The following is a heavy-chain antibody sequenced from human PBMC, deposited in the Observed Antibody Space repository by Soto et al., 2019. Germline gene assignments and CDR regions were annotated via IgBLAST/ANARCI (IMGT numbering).Heavy chain of an antibody. CDR1: GFTFSSYS. Sequence: GGSLRLSCAASGFTFSSYSMNWVRQAPGKGLEWVSSISSSSSYIYYADSVKGRFTISTENAKNSLYRQMNSLSAEDTAVYYCARDHPIVDVWSPASSGGGWFDPWGQGTLVTVSS. CDR3: ARDHPIVDVWSPASSGGGWFDP. D-gene: IGHD3-3*01. J-gene: IGHJ5*02. CDR2: ISSSSSYI. V-gene: IGHV3-21*01.